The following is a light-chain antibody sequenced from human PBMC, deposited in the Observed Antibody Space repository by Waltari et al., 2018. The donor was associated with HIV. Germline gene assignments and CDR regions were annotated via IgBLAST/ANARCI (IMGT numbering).Light chain of an antibody. CDR1: SANIGTNT. J-gene: IGLJ2*01. CDR3: AAWDDYMEGHV. V-gene: IGLV1-44*01. Sequence: HSVLTQPPSASGTPGQTVTISCSGSSANIGTNTVKWYQQLPGTAPKLLIYNTFQRPSGVPDRVSGSQSGTSASLAISGLQSEDEADYFCAAWDDYMEGHVFGGGTKVTIL. CDR2: NTF.